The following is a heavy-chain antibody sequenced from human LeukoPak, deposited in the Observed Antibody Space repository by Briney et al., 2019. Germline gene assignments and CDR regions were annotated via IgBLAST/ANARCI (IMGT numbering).Heavy chain of an antibody. Sequence: PGGSLRLSCAASGFTFSSYEMSWVRQAPGKGLEWVSYISSSGSTTYYADSVKGRFTVSRDNAKNSLFLQMNSLRAEDTAVYYCAKVQGRFLEWLLSVIDYWGQGTLVTVSS. J-gene: IGHJ4*02. CDR1: GFTFSSYE. CDR3: AKVQGRFLEWLLSVIDY. D-gene: IGHD3-3*01. V-gene: IGHV3-48*03. CDR2: ISSSGSTT.